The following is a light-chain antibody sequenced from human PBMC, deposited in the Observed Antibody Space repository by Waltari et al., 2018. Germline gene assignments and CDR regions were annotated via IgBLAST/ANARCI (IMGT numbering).Light chain of an antibody. J-gene: IGLJ2*01. CDR2: EVT. V-gene: IGLV2-14*01. Sequence: QSALTQPASVSGSPGQSITICCTGTNSDVGSYTYVSWYQQHPGKAPKLMIYEVTNRPSGLSNRFSGSKSGNTASLTITELQAEDEADYYCSSYAGNDLVIFGGGTKLTVL. CDR1: NSDVGSYTY. CDR3: SSYAGNDLVI.